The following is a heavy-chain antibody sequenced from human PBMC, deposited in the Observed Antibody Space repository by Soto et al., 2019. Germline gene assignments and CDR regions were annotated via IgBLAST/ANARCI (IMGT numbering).Heavy chain of an antibody. J-gene: IGHJ3*02. CDR2: IYYSGST. CDR3: AREILGVYYVLSDYLGDAHNI. Sequence: SETLSLTCTVSGGSISSDYWSWVRQPPGKGLEWIGYIYYSGSTNYNPSLKSRVTISVDTSKNQFSLKLSSVTAADTAVYYCAREILGVYYVLSDYLGDAHNICVQRAMVT. CDR1: GGSISSDY. D-gene: IGHD3-22*01. V-gene: IGHV4-59*01.